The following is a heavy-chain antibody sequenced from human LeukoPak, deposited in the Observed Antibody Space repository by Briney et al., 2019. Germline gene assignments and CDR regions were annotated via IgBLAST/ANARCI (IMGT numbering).Heavy chain of an antibody. V-gene: IGHV1-2*02. CDR1: GYTFTGYY. CDR2: INPNSGGT. Sequence: ASVKVSCKAPGYTFTGYYLYWVRQAPGQGLEWMGWINPNSGGTNFAQKFQGRVTMTRDTSISTVYMELSRLRSDDTAVYYCTRDFLHVYYYDSSGYVRGAFDIWGQGTMVTVSS. D-gene: IGHD3-22*01. CDR3: TRDFLHVYYYDSSGYVRGAFDI. J-gene: IGHJ3*02.